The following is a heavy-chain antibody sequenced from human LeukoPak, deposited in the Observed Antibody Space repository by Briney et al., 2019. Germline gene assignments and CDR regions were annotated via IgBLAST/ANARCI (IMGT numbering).Heavy chain of an antibody. Sequence: GGSLRLSCAASGFTFSSYSMNWVRQAPGKGLEWVSSISSSSSYIYYADSVKGRFTISRDNAKNSLYLQMNSLRAEDTAVYYCARAGGSYPYFDCWGQGTLVTVSS. CDR3: ARAGGSYPYFDC. J-gene: IGHJ4*02. D-gene: IGHD1-26*01. CDR1: GFTFSSYS. CDR2: ISSSSSYI. V-gene: IGHV3-21*01.